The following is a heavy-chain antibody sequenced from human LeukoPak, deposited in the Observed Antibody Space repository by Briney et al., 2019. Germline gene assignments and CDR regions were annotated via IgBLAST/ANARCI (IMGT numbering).Heavy chain of an antibody. D-gene: IGHD6-13*01. CDR1: GGSLSSYY. CDR2: IYTSGST. CDR3: AASRVRFSIAAAGTEAY. J-gene: IGHJ4*02. Sequence: SDTLSLTCPVSGGSLSSYYWSWLRQPAGKGLEWIGRIYTSGSTNYNPSLKSRVTMSVDTSKNQFCLKLSSVTAADTAVYDCAASRVRFSIAAAGTEAYWGQGTLVTVSS. V-gene: IGHV4-4*07.